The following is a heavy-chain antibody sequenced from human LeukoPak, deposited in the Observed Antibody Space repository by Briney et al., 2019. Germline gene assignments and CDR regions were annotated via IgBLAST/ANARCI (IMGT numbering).Heavy chain of an antibody. D-gene: IGHD6-13*01. CDR2: ISGSGGST. Sequence: GGSLRLSCAASGFTFRIYWMSWVRQVPGKGLEWVSAISGSGGSTYYADSVKGRFTISRDNSKNTLYLQMNSLRAEDTAVYYCAKRGSGIAAAGTINWGQGTLVTVSS. CDR3: AKRGSGIAAAGTIN. V-gene: IGHV3-23*01. CDR1: GFTFRIYW. J-gene: IGHJ4*02.